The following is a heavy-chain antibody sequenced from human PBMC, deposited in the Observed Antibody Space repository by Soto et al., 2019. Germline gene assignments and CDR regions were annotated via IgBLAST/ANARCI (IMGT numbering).Heavy chain of an antibody. CDR2: IYYSGST. CDR3: ARNYRASCDYYYGMDV. V-gene: IGHV4-59*01. J-gene: IGHJ6*02. Sequence: PSETLSLTCTVSGGSISSYYWSWIRQPPGKGLEWIGYIYYSGSTNYSPSLKSRVTISVDTSKNQFSLKLSSVTAADTAVYYCARNYRASCDYYYGMDVWGQGTTVTVSS. CDR1: GGSISSYY. D-gene: IGHD1-7*01.